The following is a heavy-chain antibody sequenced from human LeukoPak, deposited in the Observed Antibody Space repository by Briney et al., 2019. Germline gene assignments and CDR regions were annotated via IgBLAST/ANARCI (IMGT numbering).Heavy chain of an antibody. CDR2: ISSSSSYI. J-gene: IGHJ5*02. D-gene: IGHD3-22*01. CDR1: GFTFSSYS. Sequence: GGSLRLSCAASGFTFSSYSMNWVRQAPGKGLGWVSSISSSSSYIYYADSVKGRFTISRDNAKNPLYLQMNSLRAEDTAVYYCAREVGYYYDSSGYPWGQGTLVTVSS. V-gene: IGHV3-21*01. CDR3: AREVGYYYDSSGYP.